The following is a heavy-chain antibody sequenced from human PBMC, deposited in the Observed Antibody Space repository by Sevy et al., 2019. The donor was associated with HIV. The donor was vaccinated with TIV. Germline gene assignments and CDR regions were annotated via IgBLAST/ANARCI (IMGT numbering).Heavy chain of an antibody. D-gene: IGHD1-26*01. CDR3: ARDVTGNYYVDY. CDR1: GYTFTDYG. CDR2: IKPSDGNR. V-gene: IGHV1-18*01. J-gene: IGHJ4*02. Sequence: ASVKVSCKTSGYTFTDYGIGWVRQAPGQGLEWVSWIKPSDGNRNYAQGLQGRVTMTTATSTSTAYMELWSLRSDDTAIYYCARDVTGNYYVDYWGQATLVTVSS.